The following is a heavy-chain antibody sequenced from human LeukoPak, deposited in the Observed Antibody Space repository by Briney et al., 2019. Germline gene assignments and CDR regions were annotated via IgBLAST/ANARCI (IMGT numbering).Heavy chain of an antibody. CDR2: IRSKANSYAT. CDR1: GFTFSGSA. V-gene: IGHV3-73*01. D-gene: IGHD3-10*01. J-gene: IGHJ4*02. CDR3: TRVLGSVLPPFDY. Sequence: PGGSLRLSCAASGFTFSGSAMHWVRQASGKGLEWVGRIRSKANSYATAYAASVKGRFTISRDDSKNTAYLQMNSLKTEDTAVYYCTRVLGSVLPPFDYWGQGTLVTVSS.